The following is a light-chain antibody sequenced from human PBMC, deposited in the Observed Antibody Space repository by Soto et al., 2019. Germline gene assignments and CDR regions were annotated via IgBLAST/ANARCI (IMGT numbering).Light chain of an antibody. CDR1: SSDVGGYNY. Sequence: QSALTQPASVSGSPGQSITISCTGTSSDVGGYNYVSWYQQHPGKAPKLMIYDVRNRPSGVSDRFSGSKSGNTASLTIYGLQAEDQADYYCSSYTTSSTPVLFGGGTQLTVL. CDR2: DVR. CDR3: SSYTTSSTPVL. V-gene: IGLV2-14*03. J-gene: IGLJ2*01.